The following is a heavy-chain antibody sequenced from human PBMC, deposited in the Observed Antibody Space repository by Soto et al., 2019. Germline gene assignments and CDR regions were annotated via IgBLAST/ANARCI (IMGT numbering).Heavy chain of an antibody. V-gene: IGHV1-24*01. J-gene: IGHJ4*02. Sequence: ASVKVSCKVSGYTLTELSMHWVRQAPGKGLEWMGGFDPEDDDTIYAQKFQGRVTMTEDTSTDTAYMELSSLRSEDTAVYYCATRTVTTWGEMDYWGQGTLVTVSS. CDR3: ATRTVTTWGEMDY. D-gene: IGHD4-17*01. CDR2: FDPEDDDT. CDR1: GYTLTELS.